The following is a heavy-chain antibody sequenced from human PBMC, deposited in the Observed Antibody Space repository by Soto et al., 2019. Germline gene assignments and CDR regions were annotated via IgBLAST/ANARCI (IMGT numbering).Heavy chain of an antibody. V-gene: IGHV3-30*18. CDR2: ISYDGSNK. J-gene: IGHJ6*02. CDR3: AKDSIARRPDYYYGMDV. D-gene: IGHD6-6*01. CDR1: GFTFSRNG. Sequence: PGGSLRLSCAASGFTFSRNGMHWVRQAPGKGLEWVAVISYDGSNKYYADSVKGRFTISRDNSKNTLYLQMNSLRAEDTAVYYCAKDSIARRPDYYYGMDVWGQGTMVTVS.